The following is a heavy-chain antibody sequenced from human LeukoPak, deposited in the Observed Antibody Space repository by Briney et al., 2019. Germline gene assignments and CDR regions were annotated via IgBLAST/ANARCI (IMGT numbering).Heavy chain of an antibody. CDR1: GFTFSSYG. CDR2: IWYDGSNK. D-gene: IGHD5-24*01. V-gene: IGHV3-33*01. J-gene: IGHJ3*02. CDR3: ARGLRRDGYNYEDAFDI. Sequence: GRSLRLSCAASGFTFSSYGMHWVRQAPGKGLEWVAVIWYDGSNKYYADSVKGRFTISRDNSKNTLYLQMNSLRAEDTAVYYCARGLRRDGYNYEDAFDIWGQGTMVTVSS.